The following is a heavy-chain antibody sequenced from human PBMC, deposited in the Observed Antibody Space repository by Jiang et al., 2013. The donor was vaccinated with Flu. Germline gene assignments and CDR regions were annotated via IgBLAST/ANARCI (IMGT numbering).Heavy chain of an antibody. J-gene: IGHJ3*02. V-gene: IGHV4-59*01. CDR2: IYYSGST. CDR1: GGSISSYY. D-gene: IGHD4-17*01. CDR3: ASAFYGDYDAGAFDI. Sequence: GSGLVKPSETLSLTCTVSGGSISSYYWSWIRQPPGKGLEWIGYIYYSGSTNYNPSLKSRVTISVDTSKNQFSLKLSSVTAADTAVYYCASAFYGDYDAGAFDIWGQGTMVTVSS.